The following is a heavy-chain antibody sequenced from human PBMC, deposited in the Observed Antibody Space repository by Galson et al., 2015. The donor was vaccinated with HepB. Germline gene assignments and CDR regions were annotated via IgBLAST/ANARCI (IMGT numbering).Heavy chain of an antibody. CDR1: GSTFSSYW. D-gene: IGHD5-18*01. V-gene: IGHV3-7*03. CDR2: IKQDGSEK. CDR3: ARWRIQLWLVGAKDAFDI. Sequence: SLRLSCAASGSTFSSYWMSWVRQAPGKGLEWVANIKQDGSEKYYVDSVKGRFTISRDNAKNSLYLQMNSLSAEDTAVYYCARWRIQLWLVGAKDAFDIWGQGTMVTVSS. J-gene: IGHJ3*02.